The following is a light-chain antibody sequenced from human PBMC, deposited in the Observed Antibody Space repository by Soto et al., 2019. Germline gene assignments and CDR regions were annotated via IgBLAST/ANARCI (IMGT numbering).Light chain of an antibody. CDR2: EVS. Sequence: QSALTQPPSVSGSPGQSVTISCTGTSSDVGSYNRVSWYQQPPGTAPKLIIYEVSNRPSGVPDRFFGSKSGNTASLTIPGLQAEDEADYYCSSFTSSNTWVFGGGTKLTVL. J-gene: IGLJ3*02. CDR3: SSFTSSNTWV. CDR1: SSDVGSYNR. V-gene: IGLV2-18*02.